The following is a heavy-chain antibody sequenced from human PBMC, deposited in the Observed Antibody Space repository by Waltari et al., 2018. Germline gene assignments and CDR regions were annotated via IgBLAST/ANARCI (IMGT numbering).Heavy chain of an antibody. CDR2: ISYDANNI. V-gene: IGHV3-30*18. Sequence: QVQLVESGGGVVQPGRSLRLSCAASGFPFSSYAMQWVRQAPGKGLGWVAVISYDANNIYSGDSVKGRFTISRDNFKNTLYLQMNSLRTEDTAVYYCAKDLGRGSYYGGPSDSWGQGTLVTVSS. CDR3: AKDLGRGSYYGGPSDS. D-gene: IGHD1-26*01. CDR1: GFPFSSYA. J-gene: IGHJ4*02.